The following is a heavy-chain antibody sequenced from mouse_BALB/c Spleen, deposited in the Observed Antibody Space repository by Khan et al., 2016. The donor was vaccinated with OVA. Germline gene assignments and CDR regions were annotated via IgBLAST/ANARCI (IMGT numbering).Heavy chain of an antibody. CDR2: IDPYYGGI. CDR1: GYSFTGYN. V-gene: IGHV1-39*01. J-gene: IGHJ1*01. CDR3: ARSTWYFDV. Sequence: VQLQQSGPELEKPGASVKISCKASGYSFTGYNMNWVKQSNGTSLEWIGNIDPYYGGISYNQKFKGKATLTVDKSSSTAYMQLKSLTSEDSAVYYCARSTWYFDVWGAGTTVTVSA.